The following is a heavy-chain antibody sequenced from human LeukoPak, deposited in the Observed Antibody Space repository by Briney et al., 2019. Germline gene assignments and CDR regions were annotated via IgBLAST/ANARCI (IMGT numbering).Heavy chain of an antibody. D-gene: IGHD5-24*01. V-gene: IGHV4-30-4*08. CDR2: IYYSGST. Sequence: SETLSLTCTVSGGSISSGDYYWSWIRQPPGKGLEWIGYIYYSGSTYYNPSLKSRVTISVDTSKNQFSLKLSSVTAADTVVYYCAREGWLQRTFDYWGQGTLVTVSS. CDR1: GGSISSGDYY. J-gene: IGHJ4*02. CDR3: AREGWLQRTFDY.